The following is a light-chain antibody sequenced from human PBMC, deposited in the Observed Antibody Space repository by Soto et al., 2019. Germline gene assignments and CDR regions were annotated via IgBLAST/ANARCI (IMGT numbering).Light chain of an antibody. V-gene: IGKV3-20*01. CDR1: QSVSSSY. CDR3: QQYGSSPKT. CDR2: GAS. Sequence: SQSVSSSYLAWYQQKPGQAPRLLIYGASSRATGIPDRFSGSGSGTDFTLTISRLEPEDFAVYYCQQYGSSPKTFGQGTKVDI. J-gene: IGKJ1*01.